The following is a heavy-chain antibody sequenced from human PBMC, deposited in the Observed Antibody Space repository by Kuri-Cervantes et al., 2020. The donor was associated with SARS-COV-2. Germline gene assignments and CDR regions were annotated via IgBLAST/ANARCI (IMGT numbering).Heavy chain of an antibody. CDR1: GGSFSGYY. D-gene: IGHD3-10*01. J-gene: IGHJ4*02. V-gene: IGHV4-34*01. Sequence: SQTLSLTCAVYGGSFSGYYWSWIRQPPGKGLEWIGEIYHSGSTNYNPSLKSRVTISVDKSKNQFSLKLSSVTAADTAVYYCARSGEDYPFDYWGQGTLVTDSS. CDR3: ARSGEDYPFDY. CDR2: IYHSGST.